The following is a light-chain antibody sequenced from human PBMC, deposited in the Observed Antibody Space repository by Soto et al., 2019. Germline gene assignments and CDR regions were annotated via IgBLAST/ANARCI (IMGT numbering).Light chain of an antibody. Sequence: EIVLTQSPGTLPLSPGERATLSCRATQSVSSNYLAWYQQKSGQSPGLLIYGAFSRATDIPDRFSGSGSRTDFSLSISRLEPEDFSVYYCQQYGNSLSTFDPRTNVDIK. J-gene: IGKJ3*01. V-gene: IGKV3-20*01. CDR3: QQYGNSLST. CDR2: GAF. CDR1: QSVSSNY.